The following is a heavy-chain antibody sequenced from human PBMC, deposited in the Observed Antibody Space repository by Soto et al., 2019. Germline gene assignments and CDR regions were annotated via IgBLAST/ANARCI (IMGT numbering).Heavy chain of an antibody. J-gene: IGHJ6*02. CDR3: AKDVVVGATTGLGDYYYYYGMDV. CDR1: GFTFSSYG. CDR2: ISYDGSSK. D-gene: IGHD1-26*01. V-gene: IGHV3-30*18. Sequence: GGSLRLSCAASGFTFSSYGMHWVRQAPGKGLEWVAVISYDGSSKYYADSVKGRFTISRDNSKNTLYLQMNSLRAEDTAVYYCAKDVVVGATTGLGDYYYYYGMDVWGQGTTVTVSS.